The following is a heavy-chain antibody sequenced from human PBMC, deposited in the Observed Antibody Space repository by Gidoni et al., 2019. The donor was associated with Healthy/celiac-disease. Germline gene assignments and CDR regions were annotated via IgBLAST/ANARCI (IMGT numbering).Heavy chain of an antibody. CDR2: IIPIFGTA. J-gene: IGHJ3*02. V-gene: IGHV1-69*01. CDR1: GGTFSSYA. D-gene: IGHD3-22*01. CDR3: ARGYYGSSGDFDAFDI. Sequence: QLQLVQSVAEVKKPGSSVKVSCKASGGTFSSYAISWVRQAPGQGREWMGGIIPIFGTANYAQKFQGRVTITADESTSTAYMELSSLRSEDTAVYYCARGYYGSSGDFDAFDIWGQGTMVTVSS.